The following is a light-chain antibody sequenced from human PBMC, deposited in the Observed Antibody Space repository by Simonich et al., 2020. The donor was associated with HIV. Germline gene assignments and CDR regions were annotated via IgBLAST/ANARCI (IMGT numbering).Light chain of an antibody. CDR2: WAS. V-gene: IGKV4-1*01. CDR3: QQYGSSPGT. J-gene: IGKJ1*01. Sequence: DIVMTQSPDSLAVSLGERATINCKSSQSVLYSSNNKNYLAWYQQKPGQPPKLLMYWASTRESGVPDRFSGSGSGTDFTLTISRLEPEDFAVYYCQQYGSSPGTFGQGTKVEIK. CDR1: QSVLYSSNNKNY.